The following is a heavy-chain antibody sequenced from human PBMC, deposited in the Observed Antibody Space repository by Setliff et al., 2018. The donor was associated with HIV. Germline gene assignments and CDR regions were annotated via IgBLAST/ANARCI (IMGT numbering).Heavy chain of an antibody. CDR1: YATLSTADYY. Sequence: SETLSLTCTASYATLSTADYYWTWIRQPPGKGLEWIGFVSYTGTTRYSPSLRSRISISIDASKNKFSLQLSSVTAADTAVYYCARPSTTSRDFDSWGQGTLVTVPQ. J-gene: IGHJ4*02. V-gene: IGHV4-30-4*01. CDR3: ARPSTTSRDFDS. CDR2: VSYTGTT. D-gene: IGHD2-2*01.